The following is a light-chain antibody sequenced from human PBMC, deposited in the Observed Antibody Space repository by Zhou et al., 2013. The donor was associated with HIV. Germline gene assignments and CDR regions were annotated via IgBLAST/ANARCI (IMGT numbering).Light chain of an antibody. CDR3: QQYDSSIPT. Sequence: ENVLTQSPGTLSLSPGERATLSCRASQSVSSSYLAWYQQKPGQAPRLLIYGATTRATGIPERFSGSGSGTDFTLTISRLEPEDFAVYYCQQYDSSIPTFGQGTKVEIK. J-gene: IGKJ1*01. CDR2: GAT. V-gene: IGKV3-20*01. CDR1: QSVSSSY.